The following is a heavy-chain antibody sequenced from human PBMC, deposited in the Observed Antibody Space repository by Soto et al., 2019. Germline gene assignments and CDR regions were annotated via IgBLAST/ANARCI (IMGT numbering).Heavy chain of an antibody. D-gene: IGHD3-9*01. Sequence: SETLSLTCTVSGGSISSYYWSWIRQPPGEGLEWIGYIYYSGSTNYNPSLKSRVTISVDTSKNQFSLKLSSVTAADTAVYFCARDFERSAIGPWGQGTSVTVSS. CDR3: ARDFERSAIGP. CDR1: GGSISSYY. CDR2: IYYSGST. V-gene: IGHV4-59*01. J-gene: IGHJ5*02.